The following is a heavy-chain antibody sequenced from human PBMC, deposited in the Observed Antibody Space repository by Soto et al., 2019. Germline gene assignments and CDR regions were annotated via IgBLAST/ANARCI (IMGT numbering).Heavy chain of an antibody. D-gene: IGHD6-19*01. CDR1: GFTFSSYA. J-gene: IGHJ3*02. CDR3: AKDRGSGWYRGAFDI. V-gene: IGHV3-23*01. CDR2: ISGSGGST. Sequence: GSPRLACAASGFTFSSYAMSWVRQAPGKGLEWVSAISGSGGSTYYADSVKGRFTISRDNSKNTLYLQMNSLRAEDTAVYYCAKDRGSGWYRGAFDIWGQGTMVTVSS.